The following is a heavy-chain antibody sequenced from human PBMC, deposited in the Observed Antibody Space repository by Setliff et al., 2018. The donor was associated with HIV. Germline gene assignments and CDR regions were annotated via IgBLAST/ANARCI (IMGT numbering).Heavy chain of an antibody. J-gene: IGHJ4*02. D-gene: IGHD4-17*01. CDR1: GFTFSSYA. V-gene: IGHV3-74*01. CDR3: AKGGTTVLDY. CDR2: INSDGSGT. Sequence: PGGSLRLSCAASGFTFSSYAMSWVRQAPGKGLVWVSRINSDGSGTSYADSVKGRFTISRDNAKNTLYLQMNSLRAEDTAVYYCAKGGTTVLDYWGQGTLVTVSS.